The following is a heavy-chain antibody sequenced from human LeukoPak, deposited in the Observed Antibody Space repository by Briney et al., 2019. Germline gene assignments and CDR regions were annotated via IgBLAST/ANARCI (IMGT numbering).Heavy chain of an antibody. CDR2: VYYSGST. J-gene: IGHJ4*02. V-gene: IGHV4-61*01. CDR1: GGSVSSGSDY. Sequence: SETLSLTCTVSGGSVSSGSDYWSWIRQPPGKGLEWIGYVYYSGSTNYNPSLRSRVTISVDTSKNQFSLRLSSVTAADTAVYYCARVGQQWLETFFDYWGQGTLVTVSS. D-gene: IGHD6-19*01. CDR3: ARVGQQWLETFFDY.